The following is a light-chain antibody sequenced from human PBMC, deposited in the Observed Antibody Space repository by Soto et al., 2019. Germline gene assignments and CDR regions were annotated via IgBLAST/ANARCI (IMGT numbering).Light chain of an antibody. CDR3: KSYAGSNTYV. V-gene: IGLV2-8*01. CDR2: EVV. J-gene: IGLJ1*01. Sequence: QSALTQPPSASGSPGQSVTISCTGNKNDIGVYDFVSWYQHHPGKAPRLIIYEVVQRPSGVPDRFSGSKSGNTASLTVSGLQDADEYDYLCKSYAGSNTYVFGSGTKLTVL. CDR1: KNDIGVYDF.